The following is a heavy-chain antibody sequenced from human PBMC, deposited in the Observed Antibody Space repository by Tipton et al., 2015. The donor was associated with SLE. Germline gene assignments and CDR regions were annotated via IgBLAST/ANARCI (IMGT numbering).Heavy chain of an antibody. V-gene: IGHV3-74*01. J-gene: IGHJ3*02. CDR3: ARDGSPPVAARRRGAFDI. CDR1: GFTFSDYW. CDR2: IKGDGSST. D-gene: IGHD6-6*01. Sequence: SLRLSCAASGFTFSDYWMDWVRQAPGKGLVWVSRIKGDGSSTRYADSVKGRFTISRDNAKNTLHLQMNSLRAEDTAVYYCARDGSPPVAARRRGAFDIWGQGTMVTVSS.